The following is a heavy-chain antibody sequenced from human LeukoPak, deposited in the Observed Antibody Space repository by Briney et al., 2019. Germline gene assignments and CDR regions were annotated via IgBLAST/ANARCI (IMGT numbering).Heavy chain of an antibody. D-gene: IGHD2-21*02. V-gene: IGHV3-48*02. CDR3: ARVPELCGGDCYSFLDY. CDR1: GFTFSSYS. CDR2: ISSSSSTI. J-gene: IGHJ4*02. Sequence: PGGSLRLSCAASGFTFSSYSMNWVRQAPGKGLEWVSYISSSSSTIYYADSVKGRFTISRDNAKNSLYLQMNSLRDEDTAVYYCARVPELCGGDCYSFLDYWGQGTLVTVSS.